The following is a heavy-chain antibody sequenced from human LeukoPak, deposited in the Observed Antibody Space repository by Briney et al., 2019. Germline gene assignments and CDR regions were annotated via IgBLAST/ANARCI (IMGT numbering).Heavy chain of an antibody. V-gene: IGHV3-53*01. CDR1: GFTVSSNY. Sequence: PGGSLRLSCAASGFTVSSNYMSWVRQAPGKGLEWVSIIYTGGTIYYADSVKGRFTISRDISKNMLYLQMNSLSAEDTAVYYCARVLAGSAFDIWGQGTMVTVSS. CDR3: ARVLAGSAFDI. D-gene: IGHD1-1*01. CDR2: IYTGGTI. J-gene: IGHJ3*02.